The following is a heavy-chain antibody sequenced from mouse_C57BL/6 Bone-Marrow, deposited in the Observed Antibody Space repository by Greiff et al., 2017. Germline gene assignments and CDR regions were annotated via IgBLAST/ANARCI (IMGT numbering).Heavy chain of an antibody. Sequence: EVQLQQSGAELVRPGSSVKMSCKTSGYTFTSYGINWVKQRPGQGLEWIGYIYTGNGYTEYNEKFKGKATLTADTSSSTAYMQLSSLTSEDSAIYFCASENYPSWFAYWGQGTLVTVSA. CDR2: IYTGNGYT. V-gene: IGHV1-58*01. D-gene: IGHD2-1*01. J-gene: IGHJ3*01. CDR3: ASENYPSWFAY. CDR1: GYTFTSYG.